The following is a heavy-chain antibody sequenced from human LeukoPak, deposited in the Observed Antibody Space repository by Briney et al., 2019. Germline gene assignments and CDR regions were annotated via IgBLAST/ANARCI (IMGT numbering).Heavy chain of an antibody. Sequence: SQTLSLTCAISGDIDSSNSAAWNWIRQSPSRGLEGLGRTYYRSKWYNDYAVSVKSRITINPDTSKHQFSLQLNSVTPEDTAVYYCAREGGLTISYYYYYMDVWGKGTTVTVSS. CDR3: AREGGLTISYYYYYMDV. J-gene: IGHJ6*03. CDR2: TYYRSKWYN. D-gene: IGHD4/OR15-4a*01. V-gene: IGHV6-1*01. CDR1: GDIDSSNSAA.